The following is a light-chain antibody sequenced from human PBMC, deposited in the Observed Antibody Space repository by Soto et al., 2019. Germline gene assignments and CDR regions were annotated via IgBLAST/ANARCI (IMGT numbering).Light chain of an antibody. J-gene: IGKJ3*01. CDR2: AAS. CDR3: QXLXSYPLT. V-gene: IGKV1-9*01. CDR1: QGISSY. Sequence: DIQLTQSPSFLSASVGDRVTITCRASQGISSYLAWYQQKPGKAPKLLIYAASTLQSGVPSRFSGSGSGTEFTLTISSLQPEDFAXXYXQXLXSYPLTFGPGTKVDIK.